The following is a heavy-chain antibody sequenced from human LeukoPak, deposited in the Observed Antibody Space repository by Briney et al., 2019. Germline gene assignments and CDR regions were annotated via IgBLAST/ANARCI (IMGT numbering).Heavy chain of an antibody. CDR2: IIPILGIA. D-gene: IGHD4-17*01. J-gene: IGHJ4*02. Sequence: SVKVSCKASGGTFSSYAISWVRQAPGQGLEWMGRIIPILGIANYAQKFQGRVTITADKSTSTAYMELSSLRSEDTAVYYCARENGDYRNLYYLDYWGQGTLVTVSS. CDR3: ARENGDYRNLYYLDY. V-gene: IGHV1-69*04. CDR1: GGTFSSYA.